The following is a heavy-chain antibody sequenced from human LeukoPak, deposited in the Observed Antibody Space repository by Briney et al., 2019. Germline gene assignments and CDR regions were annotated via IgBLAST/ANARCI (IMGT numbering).Heavy chain of an antibody. CDR3: AREGAVGVITLDDAFDI. CDR2: IYSSGST. Sequence: KPSETLSLTCTVSSGSINSYYWNWIRQPPGKGLEWIGRIYSSGSTNYSPSLKSRVTISVDTSKNQFSLKLSSVTAADTAVYYCAREGAVGVITLDDAFDIWGQGTMVTVSS. J-gene: IGHJ3*02. D-gene: IGHD3-16*02. CDR1: SGSINSYY. V-gene: IGHV4-59*01.